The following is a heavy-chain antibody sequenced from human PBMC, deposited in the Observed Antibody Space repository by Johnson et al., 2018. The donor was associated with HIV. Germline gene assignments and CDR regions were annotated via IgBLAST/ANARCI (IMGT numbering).Heavy chain of an antibody. CDR3: AKARGIVGATGAFDI. CDR1: GFTFSTYA. D-gene: IGHD1-26*01. V-gene: IGHV3-30*04. J-gene: IGHJ3*02. CDR2: ISYDGSNK. Sequence: QVQLVESGGGVVQPGRSLRLSCVVSGFTFSTYAMDWVRQAPGKGLEWVAVISYDGSNKYYADSVKGRFTISSDNSKNTLYLQMNSLGAEDTAVYYCAKARGIVGATGAFDIWGQGTMVTVSS.